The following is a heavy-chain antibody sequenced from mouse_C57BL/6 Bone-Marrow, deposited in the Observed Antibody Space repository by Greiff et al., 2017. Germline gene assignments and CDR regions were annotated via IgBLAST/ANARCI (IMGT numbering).Heavy chain of an antibody. D-gene: IGHD1-1*01. CDR2: IYPGSGST. CDR1: GYTFTSYW. CDR3: ARVKFITTVVDFDN. J-gene: IGHJ2*01. Sequence: QVQLQQPGAELVKPGASVKMSCKASGYTFTSYWITWVKQRPGQGLEWIGDIYPGSGSTNYNEKFKSKATLTVDTSSSTAYMQLSSLTSEDSAVYYCARVKFITTVVDFDNWGQGTTLTVAS. V-gene: IGHV1-55*01.